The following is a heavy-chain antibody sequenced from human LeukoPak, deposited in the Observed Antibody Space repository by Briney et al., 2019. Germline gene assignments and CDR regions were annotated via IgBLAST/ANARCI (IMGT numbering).Heavy chain of an antibody. CDR1: GGSISSSSYY. CDR2: IYYSGST. J-gene: IGHJ5*02. D-gene: IGHD3-16*01. CDR3: ARSVGGALRTNWFDP. Sequence: PSETLSLTCTVSGGSISSSSYYWGWIRQPPGKGLEWIGCIYYSGSTYYNPSLESRVTISVDMSKSQFSLQLTSVTAADTAVYYCARSVGGALRTNWFDPWGQGTLVTVSS. V-gene: IGHV4-39*01.